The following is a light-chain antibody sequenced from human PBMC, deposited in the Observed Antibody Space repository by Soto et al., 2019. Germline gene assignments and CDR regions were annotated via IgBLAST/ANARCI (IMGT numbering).Light chain of an antibody. Sequence: QSVLTQPPSLSAAPGEEVTISCSGGSSNIGNNFVSWYQQFPTAAPKLLISDNNRRPSGIPDRISGSKSGTSATLGISELQSGYEAVYYCAAWDTNLRAVIFGGGTQLTVL. CDR2: DNN. J-gene: IGLJ2*01. V-gene: IGLV1-51*01. CDR1: SSNIGNNF. CDR3: AAWDTNLRAVI.